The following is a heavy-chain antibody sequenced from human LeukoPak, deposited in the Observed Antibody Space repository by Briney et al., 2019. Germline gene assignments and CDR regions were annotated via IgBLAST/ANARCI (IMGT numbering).Heavy chain of an antibody. Sequence: SQTLSLTCTVSGGSISSYYWSWIRQPPGKGLEWIGYISYTGSTNYNPSLKSRVTISVDTSKNQFSLKLSSVTAADTAVYYCAIDGTAGRAFDIWGQGTMVTVSS. V-gene: IGHV4-59*01. J-gene: IGHJ3*02. CDR2: ISYTGST. CDR1: GGSISSYY. D-gene: IGHD6-13*01. CDR3: AIDGTAGRAFDI.